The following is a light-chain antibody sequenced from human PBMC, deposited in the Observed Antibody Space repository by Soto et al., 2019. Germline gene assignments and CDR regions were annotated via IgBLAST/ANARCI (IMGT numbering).Light chain of an antibody. CDR3: CSYAGRFTYV. Sequence: QSALTQPRSVSGSPGQSVSISCTGTSSDVGGYNYVSWYQQHPGKAPKVMIYDVSKRPSGVPDRFSGSKSGNTASLTISGLQSADEAEYYCCSYAGRFTYVFGTGTQLTVL. CDR2: DVS. V-gene: IGLV2-11*01. J-gene: IGLJ1*01. CDR1: SSDVGGYNY.